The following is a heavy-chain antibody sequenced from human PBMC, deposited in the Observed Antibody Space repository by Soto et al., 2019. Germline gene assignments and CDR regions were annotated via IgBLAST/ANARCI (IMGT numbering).Heavy chain of an antibody. J-gene: IGHJ6*02. V-gene: IGHV4-59*01. CDR1: GGSISSYY. Sequence: PSETLSLTCTVSGGSISSYYWSWIRQPPGKGLEWIGYIYYSGSTNYNPSLKSRVTISVDTSKNQFSLKLSSVTAADTAVYYCARDRSGFWSGYHYYYYGTDVSGPAPTVTVSS. CDR2: IYYSGST. D-gene: IGHD3-3*01. CDR3: ARDRSGFWSGYHYYYYGTDV.